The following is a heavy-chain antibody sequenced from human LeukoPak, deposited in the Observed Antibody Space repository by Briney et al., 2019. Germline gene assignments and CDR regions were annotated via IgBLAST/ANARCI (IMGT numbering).Heavy chain of an antibody. J-gene: IGHJ4*02. Sequence: GGSLRLSCAASGVMFPSYWMTWVRQAPGKGLEWVANIKQDGSEKYYVDSVKGRFTTSRDNAKNSVYLQMNSLRAEDTAVYYCARRHHFGFLDSWGQGTLVTVSS. CDR2: IKQDGSEK. CDR3: ARRHHFGFLDS. V-gene: IGHV3-7*04. D-gene: IGHD3-10*01. CDR1: GVMFPSYW.